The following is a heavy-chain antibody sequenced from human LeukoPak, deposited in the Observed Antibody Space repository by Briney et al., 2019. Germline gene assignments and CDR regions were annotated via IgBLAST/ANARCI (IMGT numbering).Heavy chain of an antibody. CDR2: VSNSSSTI. CDR3: ARGIYCGGECYSTYYFDY. CDR1: GFTFSSYS. V-gene: IGHV3-48*02. D-gene: IGHD2-21*01. Sequence: GGSLRLSCAASGFTFSSYSMNWVRQAPGKGLEWISYVSNSSSTIYYADSVKGRFTISRDNAKNSLYLQMNSLRDEDTAVYYCARGIYCGGECYSTYYFDYWGQGTLVTVSS. J-gene: IGHJ4*02.